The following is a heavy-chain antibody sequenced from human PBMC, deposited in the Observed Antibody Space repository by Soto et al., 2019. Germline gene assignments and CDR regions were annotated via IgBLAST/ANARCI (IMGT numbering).Heavy chain of an antibody. D-gene: IGHD3-10*01. V-gene: IGHV3-30*18. CDR2: ISYDGILK. CDR3: AKDFKVSGGHYGSLNYYYGMDV. J-gene: IGHJ6*02. Sequence: PGGSLRLSCAASGFTFSDFGMHLVRQAPGKGLEWVSIISYDGILKYYADSVKGRFTISRDTSKGAVYLQMNSLTPEDTAVYYCAKDFKVSGGHYGSLNYYYGMDVWGQGTTVTVSS. CDR1: GFTFSDFG.